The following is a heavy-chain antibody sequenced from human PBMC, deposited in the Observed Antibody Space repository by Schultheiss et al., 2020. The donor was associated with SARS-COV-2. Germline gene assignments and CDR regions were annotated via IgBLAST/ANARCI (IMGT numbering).Heavy chain of an antibody. CDR1: GYTFTSSA. D-gene: IGHD6-13*01. V-gene: IGHV1-3*01. Sequence: ASVKVSCKASGYTFTSSALHWVRQAPGQRLEWMGWINAGIANIKYSERFQGRVTFTSDKSANTAYMELSSLRSEDTAVYYCARERSSGVYYFDYWGQGTLVTVSS. CDR3: ARERSSGVYYFDY. J-gene: IGHJ4*02. CDR2: INAGIANI.